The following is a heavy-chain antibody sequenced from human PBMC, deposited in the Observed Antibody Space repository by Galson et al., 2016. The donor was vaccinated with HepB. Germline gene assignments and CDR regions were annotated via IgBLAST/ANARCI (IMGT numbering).Heavy chain of an antibody. V-gene: IGHV4-39*01. CDR2: IYYSGST. CDR1: GGSISSSSYY. Sequence: ETLSLTCSVSGGSISSSSYYWGWIRQSPGKGLEWIGSIYYSGSTYYNPSLKSRVSISVETSKNQSSLKLTSVTAADTAVYYCARLPFWSGYYVDYWGQGTLVTVSS. D-gene: IGHD3-3*01. J-gene: IGHJ4*02. CDR3: ARLPFWSGYYVDY.